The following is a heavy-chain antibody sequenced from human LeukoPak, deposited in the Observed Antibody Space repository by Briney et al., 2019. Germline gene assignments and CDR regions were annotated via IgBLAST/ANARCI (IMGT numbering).Heavy chain of an antibody. CDR2: IYPGDSET. J-gene: IGHJ4*02. V-gene: IGHV5-51*01. CDR1: GYSFNNYW. Sequence: GESLKISCKGSGYSFNNYWIGWVRQMPGKGLEWMAIIYPGDSETKYSPSFQGQVTISADKPISTAYLQWSSLKASDTAMYYCARRYSGSYLVDYWGQGTLVTVSS. D-gene: IGHD1-26*01. CDR3: ARRYSGSYLVDY.